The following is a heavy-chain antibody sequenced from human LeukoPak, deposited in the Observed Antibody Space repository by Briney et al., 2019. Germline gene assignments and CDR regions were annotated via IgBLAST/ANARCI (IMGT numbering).Heavy chain of an antibody. D-gene: IGHD4-11*01. V-gene: IGHV4-61*01. J-gene: IGHJ6*03. CDR3: ARYSNYGDYYYYYMDI. CDR2: IYYSGST. Sequence: SETLSLTCTVSGVSISSSNSYWSWIRQPPGKGLEWIGYIYYSGSTNYNPSLKSRVTISVDTSKNQFSLKLSSVTAADTAVYYCARYSNYGDYYYYYMDIWGKGTTVTVSS. CDR1: GVSISSSNSY.